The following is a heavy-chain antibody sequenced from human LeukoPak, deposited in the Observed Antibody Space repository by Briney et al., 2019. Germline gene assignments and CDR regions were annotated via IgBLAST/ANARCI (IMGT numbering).Heavy chain of an antibody. CDR3: ARLVNPGATLNWLDP. V-gene: IGHV5-51*01. CDR1: GYNFNNYW. CDR2: IYPGDSDT. Sequence: PGESLKISCEGSGYNFNNYWIAWVSQMPGKGLEWMGIIYPGDSDTRYSPSFQGQVTISADKSISPAYLQWRSLKASDSAMYYCARLVNPGATLNWLDPWGQGTLVTVSS. D-gene: IGHD2-2*01. J-gene: IGHJ5*02.